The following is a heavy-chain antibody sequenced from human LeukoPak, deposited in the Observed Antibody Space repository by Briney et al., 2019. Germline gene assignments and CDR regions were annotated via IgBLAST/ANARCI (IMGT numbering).Heavy chain of an antibody. D-gene: IGHD6-19*01. V-gene: IGHV3-30*18. Sequence: PGGSLRLSCAASGFTFSSYAMHWVRQAPGKGLEWGAVISNDGREDYYADSVKGRFTISRDNSQNTVYLQMNSLRVEDTAVYYCAKLWGLAVASTYFDYWGQGTLVTVSS. CDR3: AKLWGLAVASTYFDY. CDR2: ISNDGRED. J-gene: IGHJ4*02. CDR1: GFTFSSYA.